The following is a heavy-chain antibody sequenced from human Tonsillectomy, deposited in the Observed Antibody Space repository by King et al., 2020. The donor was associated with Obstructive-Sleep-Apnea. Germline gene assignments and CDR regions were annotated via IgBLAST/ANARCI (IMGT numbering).Heavy chain of an antibody. D-gene: IGHD6-13*01. CDR1: GFTFSSYW. CDR2: INQHGSEK. Sequence: VQSGGSLRLSCAASGFTFSSYWMTWVRQAPGKGLGWGANINQHGSEKHYVDSVKGRFTISRDNDKNSLSLQMNSLRAEDTAVYYCAGTGTIGVAGSLDYWGQGTLVTVSS. CDR3: AGTGTIGVAGSLDY. V-gene: IGHV3-7*03. J-gene: IGHJ4*02.